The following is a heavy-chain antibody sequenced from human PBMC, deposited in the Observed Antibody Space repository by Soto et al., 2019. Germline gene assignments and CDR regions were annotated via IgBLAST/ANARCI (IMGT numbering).Heavy chain of an antibody. CDR2: ISSSSSTI. Sequence: GGSLRLSCAASGFTFSSYSMNWVRQAQGKGLEWVSYISSSSSTIYYADSVKGRFTISRDNAKNSLYLQMNSLRDEDTVLYYCARNQGSGPYGVMDVWGQGTTVTVSS. V-gene: IGHV3-48*02. J-gene: IGHJ6*02. CDR1: GFTFSSYS. CDR3: ARNQGSGPYGVMDV. D-gene: IGHD6-19*01.